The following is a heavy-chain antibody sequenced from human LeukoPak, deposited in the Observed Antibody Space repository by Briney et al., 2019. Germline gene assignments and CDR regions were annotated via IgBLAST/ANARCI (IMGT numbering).Heavy chain of an antibody. Sequence: PGGSLILSCAASGFPFSSYDMKWVRQARGKGLECISYISSGGSSIYYADSVKGRFTISRDNAKNSLYLQMNSLRAEDTAVYYCARDNGDSSDYWGQGTLVTVSS. D-gene: IGHD4-17*01. CDR3: ARDNGDSSDY. J-gene: IGHJ4*02. CDR2: ISSGGSSI. V-gene: IGHV3-48*03. CDR1: GFPFSSYD.